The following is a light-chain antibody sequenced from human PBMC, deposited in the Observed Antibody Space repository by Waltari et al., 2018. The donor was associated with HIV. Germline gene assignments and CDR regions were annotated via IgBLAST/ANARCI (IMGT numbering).Light chain of an antibody. J-gene: IGLJ2*01. CDR1: RRDVGVYNY. CDR2: GVT. V-gene: IGLV2-8*01. Sequence: QSALAHPPSASGSPGQSVTLHCTGTRRDVGVYNYIYCYQPHPGKAPKLMIFGVTKRPTGVPDRFSDSESGNTATLTVPELQAEDEDVYYCYSCAGSDVVFGGGTKLTVL. CDR3: YSCAGSDVV.